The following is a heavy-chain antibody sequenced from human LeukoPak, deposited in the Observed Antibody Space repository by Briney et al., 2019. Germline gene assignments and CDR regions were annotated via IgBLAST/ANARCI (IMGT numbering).Heavy chain of an antibody. V-gene: IGHV4-39*01. D-gene: IGHD6-6*01. J-gene: IGHJ4*02. CDR2: IYHSGST. CDR1: GGSISSSSYY. CDR3: ATSLTRVSTFDY. Sequence: SETLSLTCTVSGGSISSSSYYWGWIHQPPGKGLEWIGSIYHSGSTYYKPSLKGRVTISVDTSKNQFSLKLSSVTAADTAVYYCATSLTRVSTFDYWGQGTLVTVSS.